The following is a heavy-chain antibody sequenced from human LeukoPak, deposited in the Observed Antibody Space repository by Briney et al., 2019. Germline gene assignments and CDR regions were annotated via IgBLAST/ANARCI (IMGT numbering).Heavy chain of an antibody. CDR1: GYTFTGYY. V-gene: IGHV1-2*02. J-gene: IGHJ4*02. CDR2: INPNSGGT. D-gene: IGHD5-12*01. Sequence: ASVNVSCTASGYTFTGYYMHWVRQAPGQGREWMGWINPNSGGTNYAQKFQGRVTMTRDTSISTAYMELSRLRSDDTAVYYCARVGLRLDAILDYWGQGTLVTVSS. CDR3: ARVGLRLDAILDY.